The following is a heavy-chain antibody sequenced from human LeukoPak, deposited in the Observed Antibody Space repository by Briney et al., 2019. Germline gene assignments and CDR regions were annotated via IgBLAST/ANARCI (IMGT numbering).Heavy chain of an antibody. CDR3: ARQETSSYNGAFDI. Sequence: GGSLRLSCAASGFTFNDYAMHWVRQAPGKGLEWVSGISWKSGSKGYADSVKGRFTISRDNAKNSLYLQMNSLRADDTAVYHCARQETSSYNGAFDIWGQGTMVTVSS. V-gene: IGHV3-9*01. CDR1: GFTFNDYA. J-gene: IGHJ3*02. D-gene: IGHD1-26*01. CDR2: ISWKSGSK.